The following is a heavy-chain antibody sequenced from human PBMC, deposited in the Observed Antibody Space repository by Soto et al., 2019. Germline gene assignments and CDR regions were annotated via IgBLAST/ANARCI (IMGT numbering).Heavy chain of an antibody. V-gene: IGHV4-30-4*01. CDR1: GGSISSGDYY. Sequence: SETLSLTCTVSGGSISSGDYYWSWIRQPPGKGLEWIGYIYYSGSTYYNPSLKSRVTISVDTSKNQFSLKLSSVTAADTAVYYCARDRELLWFGELLRPSRYFDYWGQGTLVTVSS. CDR2: IYYSGST. D-gene: IGHD3-10*01. J-gene: IGHJ4*02. CDR3: ARDRELLWFGELLRPSRYFDY.